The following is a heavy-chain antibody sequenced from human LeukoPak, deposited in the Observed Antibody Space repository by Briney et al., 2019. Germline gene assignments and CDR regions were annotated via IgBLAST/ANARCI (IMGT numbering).Heavy chain of an antibody. J-gene: IGHJ5*02. Sequence: SETLSLTCAVSVGSFSGSYWTWIRHPPGKGLERVGQINHSGDTNNNPSLKSRATMSVDTSTNQFSLTLTSLTAADTAVYYCARLPLKAYVSDWFDAWGKGTLVTVSS. CDR2: INHSGDT. D-gene: IGHD3-10*02. CDR1: VGSFSGSY. CDR3: ARLPLKAYVSDWFDA. V-gene: IGHV4-34*04.